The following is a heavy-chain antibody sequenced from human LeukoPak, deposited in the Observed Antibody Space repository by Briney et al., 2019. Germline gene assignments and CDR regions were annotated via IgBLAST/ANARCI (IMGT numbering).Heavy chain of an antibody. CDR2: ISAYNGNT. CDR3: ARVTRPLEWLFPYQNYAFDI. Sequence: GASVKVSCKASGYTFTSYGISWVRQAPGQGLEWMGWISAYNGNTNYAQKLQGRVTMTTDTSTSTAYMELRSLRSDDTAVYYCARVTRPLEWLFPYQNYAFDIWGQGTMVTVSS. D-gene: IGHD3-3*01. V-gene: IGHV1-18*01. CDR1: GYTFTSYG. J-gene: IGHJ3*02.